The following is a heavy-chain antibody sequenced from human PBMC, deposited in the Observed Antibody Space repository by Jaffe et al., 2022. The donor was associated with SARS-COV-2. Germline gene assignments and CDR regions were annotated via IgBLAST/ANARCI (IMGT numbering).Heavy chain of an antibody. CDR1: GFTFSKVW. CDR3: TTASAYDRWLVRGY. V-gene: IGHV3-15*01. J-gene: IGHJ4*02. CDR2: IKSKTDGGTT. Sequence: EVQLVESGGGLVKPGGSLRLSCAASGFTFSKVWMNWVRQAPGKGLEWVGRIKSKTDGGTTDYAAPVKGRFTISRDDSKDTLFLQMNSLKTEDTAVYYCTTASAYDRWLVRGYWGQGTLVTVSS. D-gene: IGHD6-19*01.